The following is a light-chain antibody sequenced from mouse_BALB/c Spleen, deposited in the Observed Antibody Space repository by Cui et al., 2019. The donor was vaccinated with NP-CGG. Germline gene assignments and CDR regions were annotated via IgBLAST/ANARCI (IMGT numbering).Light chain of an antibody. CDR2: GTN. Sequence: QAVVTQESALTTSPGETVTLTCRSSTGAVTTINYCNWVQEKPDHLFTGLIGGTNNRAPGVPARFSGSLIGDKAALTITGAQTEDEAIYFCALWYSNHWVFGGGTKLTVL. CDR3: ALWYSNHWV. V-gene: IGLV1*01. CDR1: TGAVTTINY. J-gene: IGLJ1*01.